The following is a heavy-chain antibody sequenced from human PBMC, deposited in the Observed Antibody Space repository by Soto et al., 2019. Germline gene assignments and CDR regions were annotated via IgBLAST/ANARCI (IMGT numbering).Heavy chain of an antibody. J-gene: IGHJ6*02. Sequence: QVQLVQSGAEVKKPGSSVKVSCKASGGTFSSYAISWVRQAPGQGLEWMGGLIPIFGTANYAQKFQGRVTSTAAHTTCTAYMELSSVGPEDTAVYYCARGGGGRGSSTRCYTTAYYYYGMDVWGQGTTVTVSS. CDR3: ARGGGGRGSSTRCYTTAYYYYGMDV. CDR1: GGTFSSYA. D-gene: IGHD2-2*02. CDR2: LIPIFGTA. V-gene: IGHV1-69*01.